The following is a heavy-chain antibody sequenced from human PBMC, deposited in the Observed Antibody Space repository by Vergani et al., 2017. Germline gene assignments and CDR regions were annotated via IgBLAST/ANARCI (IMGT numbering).Heavy chain of an antibody. CDR2: MNPNSGNT. J-gene: IGHJ6*03. D-gene: IGHD6-19*01. CDR1: GYTFTSYD. V-gene: IGHV1-8*01. Sequence: QVQLVQSGAEVKKPGASVKVSCKASGYTFTSYDINWVRQATGQGLEWMGWMNPNSGNTGYAQKFQGRVTITRNTSISTAYMELSSLRSEDTAVYYCARRSGIAVAGTLYYYYYMDVWGKGTTVTVSS. CDR3: ARRSGIAVAGTLYYYYYMDV.